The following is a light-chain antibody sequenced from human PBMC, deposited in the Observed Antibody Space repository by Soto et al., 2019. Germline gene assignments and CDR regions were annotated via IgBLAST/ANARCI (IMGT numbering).Light chain of an antibody. V-gene: IGKV3-15*01. CDR2: GAS. CDR3: QIYNNWPPLT. Sequence: EIVMSQSPATLSVSPGERATLSCRASQSVGSNLAWYQQTPGQAPRLLIYGASTRATGIPDRFSGSGSGTEFTLTISGLQSEDFAVYYCQIYNNWPPLTFGGGTKVAIK. CDR1: QSVGSN. J-gene: IGKJ4*01.